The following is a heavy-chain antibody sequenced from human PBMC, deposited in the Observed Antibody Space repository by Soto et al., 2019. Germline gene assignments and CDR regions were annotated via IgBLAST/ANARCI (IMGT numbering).Heavy chain of an antibody. Sequence: SETLSLTCTVSGGSISSCVYYWSWIRQPPGKGLEWIGSIYYSGSTYYNPSLKSRVTISVDTSKNQFSLKLSSVTAADTAVYYCARHKDYGDYYFDYWGQGTLVTVSS. CDR2: IYYSGST. V-gene: IGHV4-39*01. CDR1: GGSISSCVYY. CDR3: ARHKDYGDYYFDY. D-gene: IGHD4-17*01. J-gene: IGHJ4*02.